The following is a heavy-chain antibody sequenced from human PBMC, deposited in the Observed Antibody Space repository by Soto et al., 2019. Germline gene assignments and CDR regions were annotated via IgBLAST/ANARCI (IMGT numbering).Heavy chain of an antibody. J-gene: IGHJ6*03. CDR3: AKVALDCSGGSCYHYYYMDV. D-gene: IGHD2-15*01. Sequence: GGSLRLSCAASGFTFSSYAMSWVRQAPGKGLEWVSAISGSGGSTYYADSVKGRFTISRDNSKNTLYLQMNSLRAEDTAVYYCAKVALDCSGGSCYHYYYMDVWGKGTTVTVSS. CDR1: GFTFSSYA. V-gene: IGHV3-23*01. CDR2: ISGSGGST.